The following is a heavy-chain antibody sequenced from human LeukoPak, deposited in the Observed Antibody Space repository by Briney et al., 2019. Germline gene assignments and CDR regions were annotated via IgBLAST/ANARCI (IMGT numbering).Heavy chain of an antibody. J-gene: IGHJ4*01. D-gene: IGHD6-13*01. V-gene: IGHV3-7*01. CDR3: ARDGTAAGLYFDL. Sequence: PGGSLRLSCAVSGFTFTDYWMKWVRQAPGKGLEWVASIRQDGGEKYYVDSVKGRFTISRDNTKNSLYLQMSALRAEDTAVCYCARDGTAAGLYFDLWGQGTLVTVSS. CDR1: GFTFTDYW. CDR2: IRQDGGEK.